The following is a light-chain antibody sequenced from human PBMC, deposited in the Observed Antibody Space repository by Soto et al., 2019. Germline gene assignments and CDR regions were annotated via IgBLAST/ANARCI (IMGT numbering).Light chain of an antibody. V-gene: IGLV2-14*01. CDR1: SSDVGGDNY. CDR3: AIWDLTLSAWV. J-gene: IGLJ3*02. Sequence: QSALTQPASVSGSPGQSITISCTGTSSDVGGDNYVSWYQQHPGKAPKLMIYEVSSRPSGVPDRFSGSKSGTSASLAISGLQSEDEADYYCAIWDLTLSAWVFGGGTKLTVL. CDR2: EVS.